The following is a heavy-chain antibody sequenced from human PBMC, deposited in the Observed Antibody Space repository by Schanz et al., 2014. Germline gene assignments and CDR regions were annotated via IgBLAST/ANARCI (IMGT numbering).Heavy chain of an antibody. J-gene: IGHJ4*02. CDR3: AKGSGSGTYSHLDY. D-gene: IGHD3-10*01. CDR2: INSDGSSA. CDR1: GFIFSGYA. V-gene: IGHV3-74*02. Sequence: VQLVESGGGVVQPGNSLRLSCAASGFIFSGYAMIWVRQAPGKGLVWISRINSDGSSASYADSVKGRFTISRDNAKNSLYLQMNSLGLEDTGVYFCAKGSGSGTYSHLDYWGQGTLVTVSS.